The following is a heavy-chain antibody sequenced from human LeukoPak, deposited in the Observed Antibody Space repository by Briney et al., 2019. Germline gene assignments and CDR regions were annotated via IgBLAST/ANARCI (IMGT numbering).Heavy chain of an antibody. D-gene: IGHD3-16*01. J-gene: IGHJ5*02. Sequence: PSETLSLTCTVSGGSISSYYWSWIRQPAGKGLEWIGRIYTSGSTNYNPSLKSRVTISVDTSKNQFSLKLSSVTAADTAVYYCARHAARGGVWNWFDPWGQGTLVTVSS. V-gene: IGHV4-4*07. CDR3: ARHAARGGVWNWFDP. CDR1: GGSISSYY. CDR2: IYTSGST.